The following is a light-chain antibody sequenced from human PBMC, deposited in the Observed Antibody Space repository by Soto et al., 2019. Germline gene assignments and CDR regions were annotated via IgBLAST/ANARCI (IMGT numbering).Light chain of an antibody. V-gene: IGKV3-15*01. CDR1: QSVSGH. Sequence: EIVITQSPATLSVSPGERVTLSCRASQSVSGHLAWYQQKPGQAPRLIISGASTRATGIPARLSGSGSGTEFTLTISSLQSEDFAVYYCHQYHYWWTFGQGTKVDIK. J-gene: IGKJ1*01. CDR2: GAS. CDR3: HQYHYWWT.